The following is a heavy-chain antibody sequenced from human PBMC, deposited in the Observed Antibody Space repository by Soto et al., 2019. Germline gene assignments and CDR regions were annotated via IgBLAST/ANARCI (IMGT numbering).Heavy chain of an antibody. J-gene: IGHJ4*02. CDR1: GFTFSSYG. V-gene: IGHV3-30*18. Sequence: QVQLVESGGGVVQPGRSLRLSCAASGFTFSSYGMHWFRQAPVKGLEWVAVISSAGSNKYYADSVKGRFTISRDNSKNTRYLQMNSLRAEDTAVSYCAKPWTRGDYRSYFDYWGQGTLVTVSS. CDR2: ISSAGSNK. D-gene: IGHD4-4*01. CDR3: AKPWTRGDYRSYFDY.